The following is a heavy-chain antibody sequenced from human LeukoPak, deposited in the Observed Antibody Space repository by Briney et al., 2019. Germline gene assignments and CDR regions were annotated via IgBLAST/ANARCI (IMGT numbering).Heavy chain of an antibody. CDR1: GFTFTSSW. CDR3: ARSAATFDY. D-gene: IGHD6-13*01. CDR2: INPDGSST. V-gene: IGHV3-74*01. Sequence: GGSLRLSCTASGFTFTSSWMHWVRQAPGKGPVWVSRINPDGSSTIYADSVKGRFTISKGNAKNTLDLQMNGLRDEDTAVYYCARSAATFDYWGQGTLVTVSS. J-gene: IGHJ4*02.